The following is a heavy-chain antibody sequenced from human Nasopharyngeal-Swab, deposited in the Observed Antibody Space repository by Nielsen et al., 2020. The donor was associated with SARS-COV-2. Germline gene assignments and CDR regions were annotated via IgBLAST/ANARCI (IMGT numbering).Heavy chain of an antibody. J-gene: IGHJ4*02. CDR2: IYYSGST. CDR3: ATQPAVTTVI. Sequence: SETLSLTCTVSGGSISSSSYYWGWIRQPPGKGLEWIGSIYYSGSTYCNPSLKSRVTISVDTSKNQFSLKLSSVTAADTAVYYCATQPAVTTVIWGQGTLVTVSS. CDR1: GGSISSSSYY. D-gene: IGHD4-17*01. V-gene: IGHV4-39*01.